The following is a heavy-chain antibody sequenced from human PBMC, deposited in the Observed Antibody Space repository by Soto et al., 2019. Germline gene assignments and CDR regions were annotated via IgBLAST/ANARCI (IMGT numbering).Heavy chain of an antibody. CDR2: ISNCNENT. Sequence: QVQLVQSGAEVRKPGASVKVSCKASGYTFTSYGITWVRQAPGQGLEWVGWISNCNENTNYAQKLQDRVTTTTDTATSTAYRELRSLRSVDTAVYYCARNYDCGVYRAYYYYYMDVWGKGTTVTVSS. V-gene: IGHV1-18*01. D-gene: IGHD4-17*01. CDR1: GYTFTSYG. CDR3: ARNYDCGVYRAYYYYYMDV. J-gene: IGHJ6*03.